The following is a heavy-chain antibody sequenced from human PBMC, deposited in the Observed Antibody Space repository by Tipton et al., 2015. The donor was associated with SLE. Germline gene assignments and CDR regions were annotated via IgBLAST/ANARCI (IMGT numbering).Heavy chain of an antibody. Sequence: TLSLTCTVSGYSISSGYYWGWIRQPPGKGLERIGSIYHSGSTYYNPSLKSRVTISVDRSKNQFSLKLNSVTAADTAVYYCARAGYSSGSDYWGQGTLVTVSS. J-gene: IGHJ4*02. V-gene: IGHV4-38-2*02. D-gene: IGHD6-19*01. CDR1: GYSISSGYY. CDR3: ARAGYSSGSDY. CDR2: IYHSGST.